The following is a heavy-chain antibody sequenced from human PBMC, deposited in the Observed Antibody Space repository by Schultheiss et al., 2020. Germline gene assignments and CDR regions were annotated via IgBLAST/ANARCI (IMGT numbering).Heavy chain of an antibody. CDR3: ARGIVVVPAATAHYYYGMDV. V-gene: IGHV1-18*01. J-gene: IGHJ6*02. CDR1: GGTFSSYA. Sequence: ASVKVSCKASGGTFSSYAISWVRQAPGQGLEWMGWISAYNGNTNYAQKLQGRVTMTTDTSTSTAYMELRSLRSDDTAVYFCARGIVVVPAATAHYYYGMDVWGQGTTVTVSS. D-gene: IGHD2-2*01. CDR2: ISAYNGNT.